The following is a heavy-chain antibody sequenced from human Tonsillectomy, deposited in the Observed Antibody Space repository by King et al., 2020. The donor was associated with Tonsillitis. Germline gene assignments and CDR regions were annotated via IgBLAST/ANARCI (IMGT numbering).Heavy chain of an antibody. CDR1: GYTFTSYW. Sequence: VQLVESGAEVKKPGESLNISCKASGYTFTSYWIAWVRQMPGKGLEWRGIIYAGDSDARYSPSFQGQVPMSADKSITTAYLQWNGLKASETAIYYCARRTLGYPSGWYFFDYWGQGTPVTVSS. D-gene: IGHD6-19*01. CDR3: ARRTLGYPSGWYFFDY. V-gene: IGHV5-51*01. CDR2: IYAGDSDA. J-gene: IGHJ4*02.